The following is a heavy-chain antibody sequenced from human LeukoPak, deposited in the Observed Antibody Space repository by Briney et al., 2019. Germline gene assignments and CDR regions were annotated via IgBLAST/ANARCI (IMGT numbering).Heavy chain of an antibody. V-gene: IGHV3-23*01. CDR1: GFTFRSSA. CDR2: ISGSGGST. J-gene: IGHJ6*02. D-gene: IGHD1-26*01. CDR3: ANPGGSYDYYYYGMDV. Sequence: GGSLRLSCAASGFTFRSSAMHWVRQAPGKGLEWVSAISGSGGSTYYADSVKGRFTISRDNSKNTLYLQMNSLRAEDTAVYYCANPGGSYDYYYYGMDVWGQGTTVTVSS.